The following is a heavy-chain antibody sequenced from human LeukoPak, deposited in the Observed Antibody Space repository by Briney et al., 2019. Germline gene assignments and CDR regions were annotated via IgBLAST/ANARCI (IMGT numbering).Heavy chain of an antibody. J-gene: IGHJ4*02. CDR2: IYSGGIT. V-gene: IGHV3-66*01. Sequence: PGGSLRLSCVVSGFIVSDNYMSWVRQGPGKGLEWVSVIYSGGITDYTDSVKGRFTISRDNSKNTVYLRMNSLRAEDTAVYYCARGGGAIDYWGQGTLVTVSS. CDR3: ARGGGAIDY. CDR1: GFIVSDNY. D-gene: IGHD3-10*01.